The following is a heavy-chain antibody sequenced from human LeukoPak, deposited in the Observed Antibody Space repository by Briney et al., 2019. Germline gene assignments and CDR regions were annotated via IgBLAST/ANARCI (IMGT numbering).Heavy chain of an antibody. Sequence: ETLSLTCTVSGGSISSYYWSWIRQPPGKGLEWVSSISSSSTYIYYADSVKGRFTISRDNAKNSLYLQMNSLRAEDTAVYYCARVFVDTAMVRAFDIWGQGTMVTVSS. J-gene: IGHJ3*02. V-gene: IGHV3-21*01. CDR3: ARVFVDTAMVRAFDI. CDR2: ISSSSTYI. D-gene: IGHD5-18*01. CDR1: GGSISSYY.